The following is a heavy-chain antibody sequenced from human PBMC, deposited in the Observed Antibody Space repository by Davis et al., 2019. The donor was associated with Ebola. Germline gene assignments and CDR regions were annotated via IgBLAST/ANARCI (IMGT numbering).Heavy chain of an antibody. CDR1: GGSISPYH. CDR3: ARSYGAAPFDY. CDR2: IYYSGST. V-gene: IGHV4-59*08. J-gene: IGHJ4*02. Sequence: MPGGSLRLSCTVSGGSISPYHWSWIRQPPGKGLEWIGYIYYSGSTKYNLSLKGRVAISVDTSKNQFSLKLSSVTAADTAVYYCARSYGAAPFDYWGQGTLVTVSS. D-gene: IGHD4/OR15-4a*01.